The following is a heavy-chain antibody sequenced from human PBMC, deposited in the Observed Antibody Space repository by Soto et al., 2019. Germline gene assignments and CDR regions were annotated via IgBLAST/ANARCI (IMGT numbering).Heavy chain of an antibody. CDR2: ISAYNGNT. CDR1: GYTFTSYG. D-gene: IGHD2-15*01. V-gene: IGHV1-18*01. Sequence: ASVKVSCKASGYTFTSYGISWVRQAPGQGLEWMGWISAYNGNTNYAQKLQGRVTMTIDTSTSTAYMELRSLRSDDTAVYYCARNSYCSGGSCFWEFGWFDPWGQGTLVTVPQ. J-gene: IGHJ5*02. CDR3: ARNSYCSGGSCFWEFGWFDP.